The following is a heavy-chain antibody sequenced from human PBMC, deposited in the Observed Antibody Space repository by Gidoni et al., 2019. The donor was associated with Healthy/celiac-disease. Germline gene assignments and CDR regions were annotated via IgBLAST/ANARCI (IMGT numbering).Heavy chain of an antibody. V-gene: IGHV4-39*01. Sequence: QLQLQESGPGLVKPSETLSLTCTVSGGSISSSSYYWGWIRQPPGKGLEWIGSIYYSGSTYYNPSRKSRVTISVDTSKNQFSLKLSSVTAADTAVYYCDVWGSYQDAFDIWGQGTMVTVSS. CDR3: DVWGSYQDAFDI. CDR2: IYYSGST. D-gene: IGHD3-16*02. CDR1: GGSISSSSYY. J-gene: IGHJ3*02.